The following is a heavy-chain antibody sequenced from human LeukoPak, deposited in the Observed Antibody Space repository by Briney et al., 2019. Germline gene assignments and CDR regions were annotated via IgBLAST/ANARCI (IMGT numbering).Heavy chain of an antibody. CDR1: GFTFLSYG. CDR2: ISYDGSNK. D-gene: IGHD6-19*01. V-gene: IGHV3-30*19. J-gene: IGHJ3*02. CDR3: ARGLGIAVAFDAFDI. Sequence: GGSLRLSCAASGFTFLSYGMHWVRQAPGKGLEWVAVISYDGSNKYYADSVKGRFTISRDNSKNTLYLQMNSLRAEDTAVYYCARGLGIAVAFDAFDIWGQGTMVTVSS.